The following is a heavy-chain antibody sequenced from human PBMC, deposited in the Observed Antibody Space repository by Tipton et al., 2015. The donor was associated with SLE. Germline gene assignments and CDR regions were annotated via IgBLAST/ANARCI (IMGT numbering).Heavy chain of an antibody. J-gene: IGHJ3*01. CDR2: MYQTGTT. D-gene: IGHD3-9*01. V-gene: IGHV4-38-2*02. Sequence: LRLSCTVSGYSISTGYYWGWIRQPPGKGLEWIGNMYQTGTTNSNPSLKSRIALSVDTSKNQFSLTVFSVTAADTALYFCARAKDWEDGFDVWGQGTMVTVSA. CDR3: ARAKDWEDGFDV. CDR1: GYSISTGYY.